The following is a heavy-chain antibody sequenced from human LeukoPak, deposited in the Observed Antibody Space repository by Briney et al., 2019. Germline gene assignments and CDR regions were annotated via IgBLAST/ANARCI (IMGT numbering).Heavy chain of an antibody. V-gene: IGHV4-39*01. J-gene: IGHJ4*02. Sequence: PSETLSLTCTVSGGSISSSSYYWGWIRQPPGKGLEWIGSIYYSGSTYYNPSLKSRVTISVDTSKNQFSLKLSSVTAADTAVYYCARQSNYYDGSGLRYYFDYWGQGTLVTVSS. D-gene: IGHD3-22*01. CDR3: ARQSNYYDGSGLRYYFDY. CDR2: IYYSGST. CDR1: GGSISSSSYY.